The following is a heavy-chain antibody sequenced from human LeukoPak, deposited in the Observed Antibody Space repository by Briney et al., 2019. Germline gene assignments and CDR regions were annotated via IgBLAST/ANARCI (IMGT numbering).Heavy chain of an antibody. CDR3: AKDYCSGGSCYSGY. Sequence: GGSLRLSCAASGFTFSSSAMSWVRQAPGKGLEWVSAISNNGGYTYYADSVQGRFTISRDNSKSTLCLQMNSLRAEDTAVYYCAKDYCSGGSCYSGYWGQGTLVTVSS. CDR1: GFTFSSSA. J-gene: IGHJ4*02. CDR2: ISNNGGYT. V-gene: IGHV3-23*01. D-gene: IGHD2-15*01.